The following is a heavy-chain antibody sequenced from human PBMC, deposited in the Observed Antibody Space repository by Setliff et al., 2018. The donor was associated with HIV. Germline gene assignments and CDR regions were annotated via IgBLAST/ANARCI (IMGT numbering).Heavy chain of an antibody. J-gene: IGHJ4*02. CDR1: GGSINTSSYY. CDR2: IYHDGTT. CDR3: ARGVPLLPPRN. V-gene: IGHV4-39*07. D-gene: IGHD1-26*01. Sequence: SETLSLTCSVSGGSINTSSYYWAWVRQPPGNELEWIGSIYHDGTTHYRSSLRSRAAISIDTSKSQISLKVRSVTAADTAVYYCARGVPLLPPRNWGQGALVTVS.